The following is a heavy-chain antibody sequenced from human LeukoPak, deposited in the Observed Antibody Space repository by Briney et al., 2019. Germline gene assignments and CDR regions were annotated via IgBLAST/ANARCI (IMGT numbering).Heavy chain of an antibody. V-gene: IGHV3-23*01. CDR2: ISGSGGNT. CDR1: GLTFSSYA. D-gene: IGHD3-22*01. J-gene: IGHJ4*02. CDR3: AKGSGYYDSSGSTLYYFDY. Sequence: GGSLRLSCAASGLTFSSYAMSWVRQAPGKGLEWVSAISGSGGNTYYADSVKGRFTISRDNSKNTLYLQMNSLRAEDTAVYYCAKGSGYYDSSGSTLYYFDYWGQGTLVTVSS.